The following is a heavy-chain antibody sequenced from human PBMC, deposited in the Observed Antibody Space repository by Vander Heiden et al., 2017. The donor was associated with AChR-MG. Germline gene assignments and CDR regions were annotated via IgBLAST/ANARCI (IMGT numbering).Heavy chain of an antibody. J-gene: IGHJ4*02. CDR1: GGSFSGYY. CDR2: INHSGST. V-gene: IGHV4-34*01. CDR3: ARVQGPVDY. Sequence: QVQLQQWGAGLLKPSETLSLTFAVYGGSFSGYYWSWIRQPPGKGLESIGEINHSGSTNYNPSLKSRVTISVDTSKNQFSLKLSSVTAADTAVYYCARVQGPVDYLGQGTLVTVSS.